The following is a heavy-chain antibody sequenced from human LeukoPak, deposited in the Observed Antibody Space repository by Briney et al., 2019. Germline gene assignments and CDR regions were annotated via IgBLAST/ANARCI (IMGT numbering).Heavy chain of an antibody. CDR1: GYTFTSYE. Sequence: ASVKVSCKASGYTFTSYEINWVRQATGQGLEWMGWMNPNSGTTGYAQRFQGRVTMTRNTSISTAYMELSSLRSEDTAVYYCATLGYCSSTSCYGGGAFDIWGQGTMVTVSS. CDR2: MNPNSGTT. J-gene: IGHJ3*02. CDR3: ATLGYCSSTSCYGGGAFDI. V-gene: IGHV1-8*01. D-gene: IGHD2-2*01.